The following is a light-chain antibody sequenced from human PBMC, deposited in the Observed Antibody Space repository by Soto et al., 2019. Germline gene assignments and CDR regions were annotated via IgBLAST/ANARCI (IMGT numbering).Light chain of an antibody. J-gene: IGKJ1*01. V-gene: IGKV1-5*01. CDR3: QHYLPCT. CDR1: QSISSW. Sequence: TQSPSTLSAYVGDRVSITCRASQSISSWLAWYQQKPGKAPKLLIYEAFTLQSGVSSRFSGNGSGTEFSLTISSLQADDFGSYYCQHYLPCTFGPGTKVDIK. CDR2: EAF.